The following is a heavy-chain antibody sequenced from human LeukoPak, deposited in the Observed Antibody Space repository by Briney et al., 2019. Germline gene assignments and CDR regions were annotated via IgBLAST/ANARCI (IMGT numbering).Heavy chain of an antibody. Sequence: GGSLRLSCAASGFTFSSYAMSWVRQAPGKGLEWVSVISGSGSSTYYADSVKGRFTISRDNSKKTLCLQMNSLRAEDTAVYYCAKIVAGEPYYYYGMDVWGQGTTVTVSS. CDR1: GFTFSSYA. J-gene: IGHJ6*02. D-gene: IGHD5-12*01. CDR2: ISGSGSST. V-gene: IGHV3-23*01. CDR3: AKIVAGEPYYYYGMDV.